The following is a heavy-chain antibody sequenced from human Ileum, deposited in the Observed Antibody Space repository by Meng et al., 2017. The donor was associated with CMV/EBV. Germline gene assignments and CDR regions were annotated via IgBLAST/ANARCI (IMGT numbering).Heavy chain of an antibody. CDR2: IYYSGST. Sequence: QEHLKESRPGSVTPFRTLSLTWPVVGGSISSGDYYWGWIRQPPGKGLEWIGYIYYSGSTYYTPSRKSRVTISVDTSKNQFSLKLSSVTAADTAVYYCASHVSSGGLYYWGQGTLVTVSS. CDR1: GGSISSGDYY. CDR3: ASHVSSGGLYY. J-gene: IGHJ4*02. D-gene: IGHD2-15*01. V-gene: IGHV4-30-4*08.